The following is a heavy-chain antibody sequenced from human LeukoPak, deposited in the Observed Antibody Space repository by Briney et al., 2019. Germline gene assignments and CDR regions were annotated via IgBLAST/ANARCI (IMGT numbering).Heavy chain of an antibody. CDR1: GFTFDDYA. V-gene: IGHV3-9*01. CDR3: AKGVSGYQGGWFDP. D-gene: IGHD3-22*01. Sequence: GRSLRLSCAASGFTFDDYAMHWVRQAPGKGLEWVSGISWNSGSIGYADSVKGRFTISRDNAKNSLYLQMNRLRAEDTALYYCAKGVSGYQGGWFDPWGQGTLVTVSS. CDR2: ISWNSGSI. J-gene: IGHJ5*02.